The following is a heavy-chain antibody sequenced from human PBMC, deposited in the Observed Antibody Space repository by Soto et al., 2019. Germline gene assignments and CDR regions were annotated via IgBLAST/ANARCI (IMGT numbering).Heavy chain of an antibody. V-gene: IGHV3-33*01. CDR2: VWYDGSSE. CDR1: GFSVGMYG. D-gene: IGHD2-8*02. J-gene: IGHJ4*02. CDR3: VRDWSSNANAVNDN. Sequence: PGGSLRLSGTTAGFSVGMYGFHWVRQAPGKGLEWVASVWYDGSSEKYADSVKARFIISRDNSKNTIYLQMDSLTVEDTAVYYCVRDWSSNANAVNDNWGQGT.